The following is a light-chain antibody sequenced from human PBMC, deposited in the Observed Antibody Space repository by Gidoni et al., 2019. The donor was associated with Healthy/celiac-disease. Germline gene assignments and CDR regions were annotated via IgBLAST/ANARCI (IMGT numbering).Light chain of an antibody. CDR3: QQLNSYPLT. CDR1: QGMSSY. J-gene: IGKJ4*01. CDR2: AAS. Sequence: DLQLTQSPSFLSASVGDRVTITCRASQGMSSYLAWYQQKPGKAPKLLIYAASTLQSGVPSMFSGSGSGTEFTLTISSLHPEDFATYYCQQLNSYPLTFGGGTKVEIK. V-gene: IGKV1-9*01.